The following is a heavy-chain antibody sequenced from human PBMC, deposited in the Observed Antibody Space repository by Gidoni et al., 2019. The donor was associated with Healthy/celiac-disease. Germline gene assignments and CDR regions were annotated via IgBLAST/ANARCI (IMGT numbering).Heavy chain of an antibody. CDR3: ALDYGDYGLFDY. V-gene: IGHV3-9*01. D-gene: IGHD4-17*01. CDR2: SSWNSGSI. CDR1: GFTFDDYA. Sequence: EVQLVESGGGLVQPGRSLRRSCAASGFTFDDYAMHWFRQAPGKGLELFSGSSWNSGSIGYADSVKGRFTISRDNAKNSLYLQMNSLRAEDTALYYCALDYGDYGLFDYWGQGTLVTVSS. J-gene: IGHJ4*02.